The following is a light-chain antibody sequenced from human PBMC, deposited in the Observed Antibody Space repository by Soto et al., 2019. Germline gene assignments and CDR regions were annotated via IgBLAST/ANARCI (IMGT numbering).Light chain of an antibody. J-gene: IGKJ3*01. CDR2: DAS. Sequence: DIQMTQSPSTLSASVGDRVTITCRASQSISSWLAWYQQKPGKAPKLLIYDASSLESGVPSRFSGSGSGTEFTLTISSLQPDDFATYYCQKYNSYPFGPGTKVDIK. V-gene: IGKV1-5*01. CDR1: QSISSW. CDR3: QKYNSYP.